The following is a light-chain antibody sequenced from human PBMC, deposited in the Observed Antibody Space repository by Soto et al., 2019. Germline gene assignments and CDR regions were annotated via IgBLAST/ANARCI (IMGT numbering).Light chain of an antibody. CDR2: AAS. CDR1: QSISSY. V-gene: IGKV1-39*01. CDR3: QQTYSSPIT. Sequence: DTQMNQTPSSLSASVRDSIAITCRASQSISSYLNWYQQKPGKAPKLLISAASILQSGVPSRFSGSGSGTDFTLTISNLQPEDFAGYYCQQTYSSPITFGQGTRLEIK. J-gene: IGKJ5*01.